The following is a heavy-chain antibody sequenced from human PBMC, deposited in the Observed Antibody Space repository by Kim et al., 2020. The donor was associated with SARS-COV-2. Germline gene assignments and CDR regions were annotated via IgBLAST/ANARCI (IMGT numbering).Heavy chain of an antibody. Sequence: ASVKVSCKASGYTFTSYAMNWVRQAPGQGLEWMGWINTNTGNPTYAQGFTGRFVFSLDTSVSTAYLQISSLKAEDTAVYYCASMNSGSYSRDFDYWGQGTLVTVSS. CDR1: GYTFTSYA. CDR3: ASMNSGSYSRDFDY. CDR2: INTNTGNP. V-gene: IGHV7-4-1*02. D-gene: IGHD3-10*01. J-gene: IGHJ4*02.